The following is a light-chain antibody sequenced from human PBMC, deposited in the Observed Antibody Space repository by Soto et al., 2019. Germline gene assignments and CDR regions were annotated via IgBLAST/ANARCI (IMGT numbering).Light chain of an antibody. J-gene: IGLJ2*01. CDR3: GTWDSSLSVVV. CDR1: SSKIGNNY. Sequence: QSVLTQPPSVSAAPGQKVTISCSGSSSKIGNNYVSWYQQLPGTAPKLLIYDNNKRPSGIPDRFSGSKSGTSATLGITGPQTGDEADYYCGTWDSSLSVVVFGGGTKVTVL. V-gene: IGLV1-51*01. CDR2: DNN.